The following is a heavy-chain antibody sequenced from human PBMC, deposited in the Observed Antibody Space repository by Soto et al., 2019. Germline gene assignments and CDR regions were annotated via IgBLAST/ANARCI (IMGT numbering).Heavy chain of an antibody. J-gene: IGHJ6*03. CDR3: ARAVGDSYYYYQAV. CDR1: GYTFTSYA. CDR2: INAGNGNA. D-gene: IGHD3-10*01. Sequence: QVPLVQSGAEVKKPGASVKVSCKSSGYTFTSYAMHWVRQAPGQRLEWMGWINAGNGNAKYSQKFQGRDTITRDTSGSTAYMELSSLRSEATAVYYCARAVGDSYYYYQAVWGKGTTVTVSS. V-gene: IGHV1-3*01.